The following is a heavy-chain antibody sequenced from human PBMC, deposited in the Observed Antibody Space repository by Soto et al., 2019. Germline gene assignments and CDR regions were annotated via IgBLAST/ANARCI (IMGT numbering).Heavy chain of an antibody. V-gene: IGHV3-30*18. CDR1: GFSCSSYG. Sequence: VQLVASGGGLVQPGRSLSLSCAASGFSCSSYGLHWVRHAPGTGLEWGAVISYDGSNKYYADSVKDRFNISRDNSKNTLFLQRNSLTTEDKAVYYCAKEHQTETGNYCYCGLCGRGTLVIVSS. CDR2: ISYDGSNK. CDR3: AKEHQTETGNYCYCGL. J-gene: IGHJ2*01.